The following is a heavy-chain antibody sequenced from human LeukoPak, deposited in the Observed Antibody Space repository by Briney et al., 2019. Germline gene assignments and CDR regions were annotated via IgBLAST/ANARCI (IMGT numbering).Heavy chain of an antibody. Sequence: ASVRLSCKASVYTFTAYYLHWVRQAPGHGLEWMGWINPNTCDSNSAQKFHGRVTLATDTSINTAYLELSGLTSADTAIYFCARDAVVYGSYGSYFDFWGQGTLVTVS. J-gene: IGHJ4*02. CDR2: INPNTCDS. D-gene: IGHD5-18*01. V-gene: IGHV1-2*02. CDR3: ARDAVVYGSYGSYFDF. CDR1: VYTFTAYY.